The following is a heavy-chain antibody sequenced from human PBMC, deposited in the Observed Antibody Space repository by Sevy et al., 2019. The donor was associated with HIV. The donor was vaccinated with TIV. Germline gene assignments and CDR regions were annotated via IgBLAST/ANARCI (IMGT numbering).Heavy chain of an antibody. CDR1: GFTFSSYA. Sequence: GGSLRLSCAASGFTFSSYAMNWVRQAPGKGLEWVSTITGGGGSTYYTDSVKGRFTISRDNSKNTLYLQMNSLRVEVTAVYYCAKNVVWFDPWGQGTLVTVSS. CDR2: ITGGGGST. J-gene: IGHJ5*02. D-gene: IGHD2-15*01. CDR3: AKNVVWFDP. V-gene: IGHV3-23*01.